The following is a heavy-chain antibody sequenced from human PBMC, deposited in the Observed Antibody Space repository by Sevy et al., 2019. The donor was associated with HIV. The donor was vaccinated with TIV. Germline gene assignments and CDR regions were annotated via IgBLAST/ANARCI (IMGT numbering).Heavy chain of an antibody. CDR3: ARENGVGSARTDIDY. D-gene: IGHD6-19*01. J-gene: IGHJ4*02. V-gene: IGHV3-7*03. Sequence: GGSLRLSCAASGFTFSNCWMSWVRQAPGKGLEWVANINEGGNKKFYLDSVKGRFTISRDNAKNSLFLQMNSLTAEDTAVYYCARENGVGSARTDIDYWGQGTLVTVS. CDR2: INEGGNKK. CDR1: GFTFSNCW.